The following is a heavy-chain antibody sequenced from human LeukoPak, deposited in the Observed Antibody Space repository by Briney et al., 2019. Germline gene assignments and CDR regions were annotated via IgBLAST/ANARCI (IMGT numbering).Heavy chain of an antibody. Sequence: GASVKVSCKASGYTFTSYGISWVRQAPGQGLEWMGWISAYNGNTNYAQKLQGRVTMTTDTPTSTAYMELRSLRSDDTAVYYCARGRGPTTVVTHDAFDIWGQGTMVTVSS. CDR2: ISAYNGNT. CDR1: GYTFTSYG. CDR3: ARGRGPTTVVTHDAFDI. V-gene: IGHV1-18*01. D-gene: IGHD4-17*01. J-gene: IGHJ3*02.